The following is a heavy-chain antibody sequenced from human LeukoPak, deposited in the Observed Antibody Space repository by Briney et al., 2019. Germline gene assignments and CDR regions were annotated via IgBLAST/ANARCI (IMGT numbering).Heavy chain of an antibody. CDR2: IYHSGST. V-gene: IGHV4-4*02. D-gene: IGHD1-14*01. CDR1: GGSISSSNW. CDR3: ARKGALTGDLPIGSWFDP. J-gene: IGHJ5*02. Sequence: SETLSLTCAVSGGSISSSNWWSWVRQPPGKGLEWIGEIYHSGSTNYNPSLKSRVTISVDKSKNQFSLKLSSVTAADTAVYYCARKGALTGDLPIGSWFDPWGQGTLVTVSS.